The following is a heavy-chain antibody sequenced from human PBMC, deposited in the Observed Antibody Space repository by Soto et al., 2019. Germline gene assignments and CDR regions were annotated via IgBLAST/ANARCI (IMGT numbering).Heavy chain of an antibody. V-gene: IGHV3-23*01. D-gene: IGHD3-10*01. CDR3: AKDNRNYGSGSFSH. J-gene: IGHJ4*02. CDR2: ISGTGDSS. Sequence: EVQLLESGGGLVQPGGSLRLSCAASGFTFGSYAMSWVRQAPGKGLEWVSLISGTGDSSEYANSVKGRFTISRDYSKTAVFLQMNSLRAEDTAVYFCAKDNRNYGSGSFSHWGQGTLVTVSS. CDR1: GFTFGSYA.